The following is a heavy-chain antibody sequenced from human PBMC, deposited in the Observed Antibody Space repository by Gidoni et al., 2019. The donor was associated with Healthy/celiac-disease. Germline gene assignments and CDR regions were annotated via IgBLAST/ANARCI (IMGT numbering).Heavy chain of an antibody. D-gene: IGHD3-22*01. V-gene: IGHV3-73*02. CDR3: TRHGTDYYDSSGYYGLDY. CDR1: GFTFSGSA. CDR2: IRSKANSYTT. J-gene: IGHJ4*02. Sequence: EVQLVESGGGLVQPGGSLKLSCAASGFTFSGSAMHWVRQASGKGLELVGRIRSKANSYTTAYAASVKGRFTISRDDSKNTAYLQMNSLKTEDTAVYYCTRHGTDYYDSSGYYGLDYWGQGTLVTVSS.